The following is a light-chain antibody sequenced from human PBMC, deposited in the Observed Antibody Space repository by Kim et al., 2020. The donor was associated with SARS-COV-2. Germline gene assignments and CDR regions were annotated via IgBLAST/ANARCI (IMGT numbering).Light chain of an antibody. V-gene: IGLV2-14*03. CDR3: SSYKSSSTYV. CDR2: DVS. Sequence: QSALTQPAYVSGSPGQSITISCTRTSSDVGGYNYVSWYQQHPGKAPKLMIYDVSNRPSGVSNRFSGSKYGNTASLTISGLQAEDEADYYCSSYKSSSTYVIGTGTKVTVL. CDR1: SSDVGGYNY. J-gene: IGLJ1*01.